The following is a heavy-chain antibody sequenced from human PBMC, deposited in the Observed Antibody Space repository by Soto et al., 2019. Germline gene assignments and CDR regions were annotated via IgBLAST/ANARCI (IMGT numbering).Heavy chain of an antibody. D-gene: IGHD4-17*01. CDR3: VKVYGEIDY. Sequence: QVQLVQSGAEVKKPGASVKVSCKASGYTFTNYDINWVRQATGQGLEWMGWMNPKSGNTGYAQQFQGRVIMTRSTSISTAYMEMSSLRSEDKAVYYCVKVYGEIDYWGQGTLVTVSS. CDR1: GYTFTNYD. CDR2: MNPKSGNT. J-gene: IGHJ4*02. V-gene: IGHV1-8*01.